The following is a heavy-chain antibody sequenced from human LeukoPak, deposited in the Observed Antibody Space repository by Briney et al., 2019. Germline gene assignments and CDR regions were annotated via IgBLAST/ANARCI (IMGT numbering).Heavy chain of an antibody. D-gene: IGHD1-26*01. J-gene: IGHJ3*02. CDR3: ARDMVGVPFPGAFDI. Sequence: KFQGRVTITRDTSTNTVYMELSRLRPEDTAVYYCARDMVGVPFPGAFDIWGQGTMVTVSS. V-gene: IGHV1-3*01.